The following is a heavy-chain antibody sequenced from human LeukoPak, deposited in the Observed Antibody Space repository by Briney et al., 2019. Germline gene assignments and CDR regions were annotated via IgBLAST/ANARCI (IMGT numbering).Heavy chain of an antibody. CDR3: ARDRIRGRGYSYGEGPSDY. Sequence: ASVKVSCKASGYTFTSYGISWVRQAPGQGLEWMGWISAYNGNTNYAQKLQGRVTMTTDTSTSTAYMELRSLRSDDTAVYYCARDRIRGRGYSYGEGPSDYWGQGTLVTVSS. J-gene: IGHJ4*02. V-gene: IGHV1-18*01. D-gene: IGHD5-18*01. CDR2: ISAYNGNT. CDR1: GYTFTSYG.